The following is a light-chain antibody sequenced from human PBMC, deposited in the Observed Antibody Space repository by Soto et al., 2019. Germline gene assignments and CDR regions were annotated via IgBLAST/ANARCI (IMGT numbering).Light chain of an antibody. J-gene: IGKJ3*01. Sequence: DIVMTPSPLSLPVTPGEPASISCRSSQSLLHSNGYNYLDWYLQKPRQSPQLLIYLGSNRASRVPDRFSGSGSCTDFTLKISRVEAEDVGVYYCMQALQTPFTFGPGTKVDIK. V-gene: IGKV2-28*01. CDR3: MQALQTPFT. CDR2: LGS. CDR1: QSLLHSNGYNY.